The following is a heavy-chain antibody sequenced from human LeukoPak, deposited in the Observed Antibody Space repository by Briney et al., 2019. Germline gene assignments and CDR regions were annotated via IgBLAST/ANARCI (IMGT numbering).Heavy chain of an antibody. CDR2: ISSSGSTI. CDR1: GSTFSDYY. V-gene: IGHV3-11*01. J-gene: IGHJ4*02. Sequence: PGGSLRLSCAASGSTFSDYYMSWLRQAPGKGLEWVSYISSSGSTIYYADSVKGRFTISRDNAKNSLYLQMNSLRAEDTAVYYCATFYYDSSGWIDYWGQGTLVTVSS. D-gene: IGHD3-22*01. CDR3: ATFYYDSSGWIDY.